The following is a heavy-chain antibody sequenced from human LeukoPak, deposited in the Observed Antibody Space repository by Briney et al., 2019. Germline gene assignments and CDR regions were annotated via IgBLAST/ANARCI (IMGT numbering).Heavy chain of an antibody. CDR3: AREGLRYFGTPMGGGMDV. CDR2: IIPIFGTA. Sequence: SVNVSCHASGGTFRSYAISWVRQAPGQGPEWIGGIIPIFGTAKYAQKLQGRVTITADESTSTAYMELSSLRSEDTAVYYCAREGLRYFGTPMGGGMDVWGKGTTVTVSS. V-gene: IGHV1-69*13. D-gene: IGHD3-9*01. J-gene: IGHJ6*04. CDR1: GGTFRSYA.